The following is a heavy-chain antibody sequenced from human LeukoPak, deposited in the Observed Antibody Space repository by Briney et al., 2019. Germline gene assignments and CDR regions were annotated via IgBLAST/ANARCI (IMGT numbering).Heavy chain of an antibody. CDR1: GYSFSSYW. CDR2: IDNYGRTT. V-gene: IGHV3-74*01. CDR3: ARDVGGAGSF. Sequence: GGSLRLSSAASGYSFSSYWMHWVRQVPGKGLVWVSRIDNYGRTTDYADSVKGRFTISRDNVQNTLYLQMNSLNAEDTAVYYCARDVGGAGSFWGQGTLVTVSS. D-gene: IGHD3-10*01. J-gene: IGHJ4*02.